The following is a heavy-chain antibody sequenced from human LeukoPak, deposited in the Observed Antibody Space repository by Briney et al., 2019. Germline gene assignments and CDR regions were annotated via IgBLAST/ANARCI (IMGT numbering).Heavy chain of an antibody. J-gene: IGHJ5*02. D-gene: IGHD2-2*01. CDR2: MYYSGST. Sequence: PSETLSLTCTVSGGSVSSGSYYWSWIRQPPGKGLEWIGYMYYSGSTNYNPSLKSRVTISVDTSKNQFSLKLSSVTAADTAVYYCAREVIVVVPAAPLYNWFDPWGQGTLVTVSS. CDR3: AREVIVVVPAAPLYNWFDP. V-gene: IGHV4-61*01. CDR1: GGSVSSGSYY.